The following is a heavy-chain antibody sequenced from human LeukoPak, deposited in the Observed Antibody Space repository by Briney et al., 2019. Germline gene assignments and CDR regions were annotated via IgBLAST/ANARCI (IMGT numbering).Heavy chain of an antibody. J-gene: IGHJ4*02. Sequence: GESLTLFCSASGFNFSSYTMMWLGPVPGKGLEWVSAINERFGRTFYADSVKGRFTISRDNSKNTVYLQMNSLRAEDTAVYYCAKRVDASGNYYMDYWGQGTLVTVSS. CDR1: GFNFSSYT. V-gene: IGHV3-23*01. CDR3: AKRVDASGNYYMDY. CDR2: INERFGRT. D-gene: IGHD3-10*01.